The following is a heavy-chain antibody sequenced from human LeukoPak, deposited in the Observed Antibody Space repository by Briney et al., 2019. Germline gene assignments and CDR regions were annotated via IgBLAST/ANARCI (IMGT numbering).Heavy chain of an antibody. D-gene: IGHD2-15*01. CDR1: GFTFSSYS. J-gene: IGHJ6*03. V-gene: IGHV3-21*01. CDR3: ARDRVDFYYYYMDV. Sequence: GGSLRLSCAASGFTFSSYSMNWVRHAPGKGLEWVSSISSSSSYIYYADSVKGRFTISRDNAKNSLYLQMNSLRAEDTAVYYCARDRVDFYYYYMDVWGKGTTVTVSS. CDR2: ISSSSSYI.